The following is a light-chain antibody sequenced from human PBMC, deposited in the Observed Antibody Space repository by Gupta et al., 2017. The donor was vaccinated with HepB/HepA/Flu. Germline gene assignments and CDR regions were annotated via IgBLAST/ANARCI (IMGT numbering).Light chain of an antibody. CDR2: GAS. CDR1: QSVSSNY. Sequence: IVLTKSPGTLSLSTGERATISCWASQSVSSNYLAWYQQKPGQAPRLLIFGASSRATGIPDRFSGSGSGTDFTLTISRLEPEDFAVYYCQQYCSSPFTFGHGTKVDIK. CDR3: QQYCSSPFT. J-gene: IGKJ3*01. V-gene: IGKV3-20*01.